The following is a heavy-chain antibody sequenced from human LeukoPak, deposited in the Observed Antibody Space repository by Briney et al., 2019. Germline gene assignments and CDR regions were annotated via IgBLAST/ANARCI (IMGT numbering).Heavy chain of an antibody. Sequence: ASVKVSCTASGYTFTGYYMHWVRQAPGQGLEWMGRINPYSGGTNYAQKFQGRVTMTRDTSISTAYMELSRLRSDDTAVYYCARGREIGYYFDCWGQGTLVTVS. J-gene: IGHJ4*02. V-gene: IGHV1-2*06. CDR2: INPYSGGT. CDR3: ARGREIGYYFDC. D-gene: IGHD1-26*01. CDR1: GYTFTGYY.